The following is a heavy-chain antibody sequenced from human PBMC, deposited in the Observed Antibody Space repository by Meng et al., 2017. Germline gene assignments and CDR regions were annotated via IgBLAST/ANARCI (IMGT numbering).Heavy chain of an antibody. J-gene: IGHJ4*02. CDR1: GFTVSSNY. Sequence: GESLKISCAASGFTVSSNYMSWVRQAPGKGLEWVSVIYSGGSTYYADYVKGRFTIPRDNSKNTLYLQMNSLRAEDTAGYYCAGDCPDRWFGNFDYWGQGTLVTVSS. CDR3: AGDCPDRWFGNFDY. V-gene: IGHV3-66*02. CDR2: IYSGGST. D-gene: IGHD3-10*01.